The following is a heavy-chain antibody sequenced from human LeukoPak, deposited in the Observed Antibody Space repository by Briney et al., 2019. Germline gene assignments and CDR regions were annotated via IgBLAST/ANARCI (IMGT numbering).Heavy chain of an antibody. CDR3: ARACSDYVWGSYRLYTKKYYFDY. CDR1: GGSFSGYY. D-gene: IGHD3-16*02. CDR2: INHSGST. Sequence: SETLSLTCAVYGGSFSGYYWSWIRQPPGKGLEWIGEINHSGSTNYNPSLKSRVTISVDTSKNQFSLKLSSVTAADTAVCYCARACSDYVWGSYRLYTKKYYFDYWGQGTLVTVSS. V-gene: IGHV4-34*01. J-gene: IGHJ4*02.